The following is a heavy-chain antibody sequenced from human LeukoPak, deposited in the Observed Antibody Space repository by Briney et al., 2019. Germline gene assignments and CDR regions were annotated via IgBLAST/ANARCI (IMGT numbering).Heavy chain of an antibody. D-gene: IGHD5-18*01. CDR1: GGSISSGSYY. Sequence: PSQTLSLTCTVSGGSISSGSYYWSWIRQPAGTGLEWIGRIYTSGSTNYNPSLKSRVTISVDTSKNQFSLKLSSVTAADTAVYYCARELDTAMVTYYFDYWGQGTLVTVSS. CDR3: ARELDTAMVTYYFDY. J-gene: IGHJ4*02. V-gene: IGHV4-61*02. CDR2: IYTSGST.